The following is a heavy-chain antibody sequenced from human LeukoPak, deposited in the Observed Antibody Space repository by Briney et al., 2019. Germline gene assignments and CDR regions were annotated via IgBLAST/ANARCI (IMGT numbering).Heavy chain of an antibody. CDR1: GASVSSGGYY. CDR2: ISDSGST. CDR3: ARDYYDSSGWGLFDY. D-gene: IGHD3-22*01. Sequence: SETLSLTCAVSGASVSSGGYYWSWIRQPPGKGLEWIGYISDSGSTNYNPSLKSRVTISVDTSKNQFSLKLSSVTAADTAVYYCARDYYDSSGWGLFDYWGQGTLVTVSS. J-gene: IGHJ4*02. V-gene: IGHV4-61*08.